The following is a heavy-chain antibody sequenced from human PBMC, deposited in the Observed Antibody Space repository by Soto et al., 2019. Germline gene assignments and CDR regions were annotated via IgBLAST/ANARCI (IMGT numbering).Heavy chain of an antibody. CDR2: IIPIFGTA. CDR1: GGTFSSYA. CDR3: ASPPTTGNYYYYGMDV. Sequence: QVQLVQSEAEVKKPGSSVKVSCKASGGTFSSYAISWVREAPGQGLEWTGGIIPIFGTANYAQKFQGRVTITADESTSTAYMELRSLRSEDTAVYYCASPPTTGNYYYYGMDVWGQGTTVTVSS. V-gene: IGHV1-69*12. J-gene: IGHJ6*02. D-gene: IGHD4-17*01.